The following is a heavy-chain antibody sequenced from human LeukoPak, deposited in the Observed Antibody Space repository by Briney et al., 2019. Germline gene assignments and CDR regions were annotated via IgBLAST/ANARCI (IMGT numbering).Heavy chain of an antibody. Sequence: GGSLRLSCAASGFTFSSYWMNWARQAPGKGLEWVASINHNGNVNYYVDSVKGRFTISRDNAKNSLYLQMSNLRAEGTAVYFCARGGGLDARGQGATVTVSS. CDR2: INHNGNVN. CDR3: ARGGGLDA. V-gene: IGHV3-7*03. D-gene: IGHD3-16*01. CDR1: GFTFSSYW. J-gene: IGHJ6*02.